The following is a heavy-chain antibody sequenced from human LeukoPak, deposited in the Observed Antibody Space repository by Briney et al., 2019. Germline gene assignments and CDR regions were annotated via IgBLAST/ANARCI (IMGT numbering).Heavy chain of an antibody. V-gene: IGHV4-34*01. Sequence: SETLSLTCAVYGGSFSGYYWSWIRQPPGKGLEWIGEINHNGSTNYNPSLKSRVTISVDTSKNQFSLKLSSVTAADTAVYYCARGMLCSGGSYYRYYYYGMDVWGKGTTVTVSS. CDR2: INHNGST. CDR3: ARGMLCSGGSYYRYYYYGMDV. J-gene: IGHJ6*04. CDR1: GGSFSGYY. D-gene: IGHD2-15*01.